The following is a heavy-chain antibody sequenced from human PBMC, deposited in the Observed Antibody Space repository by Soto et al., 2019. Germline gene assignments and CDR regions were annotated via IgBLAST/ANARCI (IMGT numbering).Heavy chain of an antibody. CDR1: GCTFSSYA. CDR3: AKSITARPFDY. CDR2: ISGSGGNT. V-gene: IGHV3-23*01. J-gene: IGHJ4*02. Sequence: GGSLRLSCTASGCTFSSYAMRWVRQAPGKGLEWVSAISGSGGNTYYADSVKGRFTISRDNSKNTLYLQMNSLRAEDTAVYYCAKSITARPFDYWGQGALVTVSS. D-gene: IGHD6-6*01.